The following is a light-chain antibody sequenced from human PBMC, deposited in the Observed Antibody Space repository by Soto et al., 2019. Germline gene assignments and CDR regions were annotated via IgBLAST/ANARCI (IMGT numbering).Light chain of an antibody. Sequence: EIVLTQSPATLSLSPGERSTLSCMASQSVSSYLAWYQQKPGQAPRLLIYDASNRATGIPARFSGSGSGTDFTLTISSLEPEDFAVYYCQQHSNWPPLTFGGGTQVDIK. J-gene: IGKJ4*01. CDR3: QQHSNWPPLT. CDR2: DAS. CDR1: QSVSSY. V-gene: IGKV3-11*01.